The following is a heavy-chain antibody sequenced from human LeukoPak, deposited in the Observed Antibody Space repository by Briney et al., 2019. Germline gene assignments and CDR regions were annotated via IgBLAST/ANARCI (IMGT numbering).Heavy chain of an antibody. V-gene: IGHV4-34*01. CDR2: INHSGST. CDR1: GGSFSGYY. CDR3: ARQGYYYDSSGYEGWAFDI. J-gene: IGHJ3*02. D-gene: IGHD3-22*01. Sequence: KPSETLSLTCAVYGGSFSGYYWSWIRQPPGKGLEWIGEINHSGSTNYNPSLKSRVTISVDTSKNQFSLKLSSVTAADTAVYYCARQGYYYDSSGYEGWAFDIWGQGTMVTVSS.